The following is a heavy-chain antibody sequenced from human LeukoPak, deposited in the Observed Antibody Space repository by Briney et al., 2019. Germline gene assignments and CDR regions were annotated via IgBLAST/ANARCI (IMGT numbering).Heavy chain of an antibody. Sequence: SDTLSLTCAVSGGSLNNYYWSWIRQSAGKGLEWIGRIYATRSTNYNPSLKSRLTMSVDTSANQFSLNLISVTAADTAVYYCARGTWGSDFDYWGQGTLVTVSS. CDR1: GGSLNNYY. V-gene: IGHV4-4*07. J-gene: IGHJ4*02. D-gene: IGHD7-27*01. CDR2: IYATRST. CDR3: ARGTWGSDFDY.